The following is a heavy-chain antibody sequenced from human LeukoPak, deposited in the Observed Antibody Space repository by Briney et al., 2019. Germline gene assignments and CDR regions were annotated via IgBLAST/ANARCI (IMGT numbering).Heavy chain of an antibody. Sequence: SGPALVEPTQTLTLTCTFSGFSLSTSGMSVSWIRQPPGKALEWLARIDWDDDKYYITSLKPSLTISKDTSKNQVVLTMTNMDPVDTATYYCARISSTGYSCFDFWGQGTLVAVSS. D-gene: IGHD3-9*01. CDR1: GFSLSTSGMS. CDR3: ARISSTGYSCFDF. CDR2: IDWDDDK. V-gene: IGHV2-70*11. J-gene: IGHJ4*02.